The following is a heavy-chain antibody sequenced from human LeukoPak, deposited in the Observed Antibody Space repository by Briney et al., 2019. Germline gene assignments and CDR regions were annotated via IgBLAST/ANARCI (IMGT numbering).Heavy chain of an antibody. Sequence: PGGSLRLSCAASGFTFSGSDIHWVRQASGKGLEWIGRIKTKAESYATAYVVSVKGRFTLSRDDSKNTAFLQMNSLKTEDTALYYCTRRMFTAGWHADLWGRGTLVTVSS. CDR3: TRRMFTAGWHADL. V-gene: IGHV3-73*01. CDR1: GFTFSGSD. CDR2: IKTKAESYAT. D-gene: IGHD3-10*02. J-gene: IGHJ2*01.